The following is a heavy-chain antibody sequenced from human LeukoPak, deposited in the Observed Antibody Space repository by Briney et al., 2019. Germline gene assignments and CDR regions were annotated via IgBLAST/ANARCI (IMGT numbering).Heavy chain of an antibody. Sequence: PGGSLRLSFAASGFTFSSHNMNWVRQAPGKGLEWVSYISSSSSSIYADSVKGRFTISRDNAKNSLYLQMNSLGAEDTAVYYCARDRDQYIGSGSLAAYYYGMDVWGQGTTVTVSS. J-gene: IGHJ6*02. D-gene: IGHD3-10*01. CDR3: ARDRDQYIGSGSLAAYYYGMDV. V-gene: IGHV3-48*04. CDR1: GFTFSSHN. CDR2: ISSSSSSI.